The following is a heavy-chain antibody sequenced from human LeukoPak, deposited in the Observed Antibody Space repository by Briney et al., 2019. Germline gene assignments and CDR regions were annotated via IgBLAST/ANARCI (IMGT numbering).Heavy chain of an antibody. V-gene: IGHV4-59*08. CDR3: ARQVGLYYFDY. Sequence: SETLSLTCTVSGGSISSYYWSWIRQPPGKGLEWIGYIYYSGSTNYNPSLKSRVTISVDKSKNQFSLKLSSVTAADTAVYYCARQVGLYYFDYWGQGTLVTVSS. J-gene: IGHJ4*02. CDR1: GGSISSYY. D-gene: IGHD1-26*01. CDR2: IYYSGST.